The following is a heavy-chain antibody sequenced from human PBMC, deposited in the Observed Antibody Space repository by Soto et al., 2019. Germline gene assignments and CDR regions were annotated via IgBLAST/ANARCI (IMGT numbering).Heavy chain of an antibody. J-gene: IGHJ6*02. CDR1: GFAFNRYG. V-gene: IGHV3-30*18. CDR3: AKDEMAAATYRGYYFYYALDV. Sequence: QVQLVESGGGVVQPGRSLRVSCAASGFAFNRYGMHWVRQTPGKGLEWVALILYDGSNKYYGDSVRDRFTISRDNSKNTLYLQMNSLRPEDTGIYFCAKDEMAAATYRGYYFYYALDVWGQGTTVTVSS. CDR2: ILYDGSNK. D-gene: IGHD6-13*01.